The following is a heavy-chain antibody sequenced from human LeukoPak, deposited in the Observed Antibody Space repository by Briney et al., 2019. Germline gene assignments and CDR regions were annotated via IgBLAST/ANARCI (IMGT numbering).Heavy chain of an antibody. J-gene: IGHJ5*02. Sequence: SVKVSCKASGGTFSSYAISWVRQAPGQGLEWMGGIIPIFGTANYAQKFQGRVTITADESTSTAYMELGSLRSEDTAVYYCASWGEPYNWFDPWGQGTLVTVSS. CDR3: ASWGEPYNWFDP. V-gene: IGHV1-69*13. CDR1: GGTFSSYA. CDR2: IIPIFGTA. D-gene: IGHD3-16*01.